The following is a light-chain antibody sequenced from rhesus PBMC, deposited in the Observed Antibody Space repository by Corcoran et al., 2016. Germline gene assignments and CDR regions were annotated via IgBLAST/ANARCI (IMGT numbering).Light chain of an antibody. CDR3: QQAYSWPLT. CDR2: GAS. V-gene: IGKV3-42*01. Sequence: EIVMTQSPATLSLSPGERATLSCRASQSVSSSLAWYQQKPGPAPKLLIDGASSRAPGIPHRFSGSGSGTEFTLTISSLEPEDVGVYVCQQAYSWPLTFSGGTKVELK. J-gene: IGKJ4*01. CDR1: QSVSSS.